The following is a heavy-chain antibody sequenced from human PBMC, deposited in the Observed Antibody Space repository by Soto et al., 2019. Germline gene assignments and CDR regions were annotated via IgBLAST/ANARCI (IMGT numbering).Heavy chain of an antibody. CDR3: ARNHLGVGNWFDP. CDR1: GGSISSYY. CDR2: IYYSGST. J-gene: IGHJ5*02. Sequence: SETLSLTCTVSGGSISSYYWSWIRQPPGKGLEWIGYIYYSGSTNYNPSLKSRVTISVDTSKNQFSLKLSSVTAADTAVYYCARNHLGVGNWFDPWGQGTLVTVSS. D-gene: IGHD2-15*01. V-gene: IGHV4-59*01.